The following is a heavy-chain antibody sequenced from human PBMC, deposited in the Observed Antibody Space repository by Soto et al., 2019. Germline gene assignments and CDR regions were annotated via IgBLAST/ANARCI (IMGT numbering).Heavy chain of an antibody. CDR3: ARDPGVSYNWNDVWFDP. CDR1: GGSISSGDYY. D-gene: IGHD1-20*01. CDR2: IYYSGST. J-gene: IGHJ5*02. V-gene: IGHV4-30-4*01. Sequence: PSETLSLTCTVSGGSISSGDYYWSWIRQPPGKGLEWIGYIYYSGSTYYNPSLKSRVTISVDTSKNQFSLKLSSVTAADTAVYYCARDPGVSYNWNDVWFDPWGQGTLVTVSS.